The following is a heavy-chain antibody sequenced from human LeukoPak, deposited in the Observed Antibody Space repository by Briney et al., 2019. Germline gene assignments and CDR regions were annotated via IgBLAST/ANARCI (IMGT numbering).Heavy chain of an antibody. J-gene: IGHJ4*02. Sequence: GGTLRLSCAASGFSIKNYWMHWVRHGPGKGLVWVSQINGDGSNTTYADSVKGRFTIPRDDAKNTVYLQMDALGADDTAVYYCARDKGYSSDCWGQGTLVTVSS. CDR2: INGDGSNT. CDR1: GFSIKNYW. D-gene: IGHD2-15*01. V-gene: IGHV3-74*01. CDR3: ARDKGYSSDC.